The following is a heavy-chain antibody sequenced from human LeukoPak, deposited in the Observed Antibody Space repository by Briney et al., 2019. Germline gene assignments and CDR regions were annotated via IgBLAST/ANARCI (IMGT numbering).Heavy chain of an antibody. Sequence: SETLSLTFTVSGGSISSSSYYWGWIRQPPGKGLEWIGSIYYSGSTYYSPSLKSRVTISVDTSKNQFSLKLSSVTAADTAVYYCAISTNYYASVDYWGQGTLVTVSS. CDR2: IYYSGST. D-gene: IGHD3-10*01. CDR3: AISTNYYASVDY. J-gene: IGHJ4*02. V-gene: IGHV4-39*07. CDR1: GGSISSSSYY.